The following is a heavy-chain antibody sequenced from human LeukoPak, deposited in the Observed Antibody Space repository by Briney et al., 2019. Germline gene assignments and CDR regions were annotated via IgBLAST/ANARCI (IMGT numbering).Heavy chain of an antibody. CDR3: ARGYYYDSSGYYLFDY. CDR1: GFTFSSYA. CDR2: ISYDGSNK. D-gene: IGHD3-22*01. Sequence: GRSLRLSCAASGFTFSSYAMHWVRQAPGKGLEWVAVISYDGSNKYYADSVKGRFTISRDNSKNTLYLQMNSLRAEDTAVYYCARGYYYDSSGYYLFDYWGPGTLVTVSS. J-gene: IGHJ4*02. V-gene: IGHV3-30*04.